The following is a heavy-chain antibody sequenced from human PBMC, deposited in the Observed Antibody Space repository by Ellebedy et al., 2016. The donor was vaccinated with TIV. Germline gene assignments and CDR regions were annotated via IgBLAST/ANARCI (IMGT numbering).Heavy chain of an antibody. J-gene: IGHJ4*02. CDR3: ARDLTGGSLDY. CDR1: GCSFRYYW. Sequence: GESLKISCVTSGCSFRYYWMHWVRQAPGKGLVWVSRINFDGSERSHADSVKGRFTISRDNAKNTLYLQLNSLRVEDTAVYYCARDLTGGSLDYWGQGTLVTVSS. CDR2: INFDGSER. V-gene: IGHV3-74*01. D-gene: IGHD1-14*01.